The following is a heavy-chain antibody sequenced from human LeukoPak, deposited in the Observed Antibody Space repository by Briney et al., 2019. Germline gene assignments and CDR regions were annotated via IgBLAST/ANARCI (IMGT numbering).Heavy chain of an antibody. Sequence: GGSLRLSCAASGFTLSSNYMSWVRQAPGKGLEWVSVIYSGGNTYYSESVKGRFTIPRDNSKNTLYLQMNSLTGEDTAVYYCVRDEVFHGSGSNWGQGTLVTASS. CDR3: VRDEVFHGSGSN. D-gene: IGHD3-10*01. J-gene: IGHJ4*02. CDR1: GFTLSSNY. CDR2: IYSGGNT. V-gene: IGHV3-66*01.